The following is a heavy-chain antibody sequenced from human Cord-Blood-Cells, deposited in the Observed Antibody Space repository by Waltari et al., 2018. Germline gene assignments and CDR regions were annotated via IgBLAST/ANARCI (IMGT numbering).Heavy chain of an antibody. D-gene: IGHD3-10*01. V-gene: IGHV4-4*07. CDR2: IYTSGSP. Sequence: QVQLQESGPGLVKPSETLSLTCTVSGGSISSYYWSWIRQPAGKGLEWIGCIYTSGSPNYNPSRQGRVTMSVDTSKNHFSLKLSSVHAADTAVYYCARGMVRGVIDYWGQGTLVTVSS. CDR3: ARGMVRGVIDY. CDR1: GGSISSYY. J-gene: IGHJ4*02.